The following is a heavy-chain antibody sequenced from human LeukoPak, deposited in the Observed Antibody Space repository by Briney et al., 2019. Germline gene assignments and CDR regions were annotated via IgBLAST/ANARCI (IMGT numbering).Heavy chain of an antibody. CDR3: ARVHYGGPFPDY. V-gene: IGHV5-51*01. Sequence: ESLKISWKGSGYNFTSYWIGWVPQIPGKGLEWRGSIYPGDSPTRYSTSFQGHVTISADTSISTAYLQGSSLKATATAMYYRARVHYGGPFPDYWGQGTLVTVSS. D-gene: IGHD4-23*01. J-gene: IGHJ4*02. CDR1: GYNFTSYW. CDR2: IYPGDSPT.